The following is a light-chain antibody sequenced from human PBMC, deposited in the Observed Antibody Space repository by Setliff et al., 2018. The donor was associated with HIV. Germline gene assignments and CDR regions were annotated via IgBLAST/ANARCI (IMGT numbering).Light chain of an antibody. CDR1: SSDVGSYNL. J-gene: IGLJ2*01. V-gene: IGLV2-23*02. CDR3: CSYAGSSTLV. CDR2: EVS. Sequence: LTQPASVSGSPGQSITISCTRTSSDVGSYNLVSWYQQHPGKAPKLMIYEVSKRPSGVSNRFSGSKSGNTASLTISGLQAEDEADYYCCSYAGSSTLVFGGGTKVTVL.